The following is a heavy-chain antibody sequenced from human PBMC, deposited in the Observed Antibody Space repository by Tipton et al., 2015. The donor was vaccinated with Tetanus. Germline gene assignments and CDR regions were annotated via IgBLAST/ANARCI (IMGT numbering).Heavy chain of an antibody. CDR2: ITPIFGTT. J-gene: IGHJ4*02. V-gene: IGHV1-69*01. CDR3: AKEFQRARIRFFDS. CDR1: GGTFTNYA. D-gene: IGHD3-10*01. Sequence: QLVQSGAEMKKPGSSVKVSCKASGGTFTNYALSWVRQAPGQGLEWVGGITPIFGTTNSAPKFQGRVTITADESTNTAYMELSSLRSEDTAVYYCAKEFQRARIRFFDSWGQGTQVTASS.